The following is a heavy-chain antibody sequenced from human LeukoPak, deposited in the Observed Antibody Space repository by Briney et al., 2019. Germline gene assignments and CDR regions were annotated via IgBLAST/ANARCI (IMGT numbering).Heavy chain of an antibody. CDR2: IYYSGST. CDR1: GASITSSRFY. V-gene: IGHV4-39*01. CDR3: ARHGDYTSLTAYYDY. Sequence: SETLSLTCTVSGASITSSRFYWGWIRQPPGRGLEWVGTIYYSGSTYYNPSLKSRVTISVDTSKNQFSLKLSSVTAADTAVYFCARHGDYTSLTAYYDYWGQGTLVTVSS. D-gene: IGHD3-9*01. J-gene: IGHJ4*02.